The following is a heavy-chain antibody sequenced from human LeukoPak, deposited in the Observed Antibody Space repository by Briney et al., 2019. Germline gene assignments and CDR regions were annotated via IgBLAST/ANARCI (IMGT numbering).Heavy chain of an antibody. J-gene: IGHJ4*02. Sequence: TSETLSLTCTVSGYSISSGYYWGWIRQPPGKGLEWIGSIYHSGSTYYNPSLKSRVTISVDTSKNQFSLKLSSVTAADTAVYYCARVRFWSGYYSDDWGQGTLVTVSS. CDR3: ARVRFWSGYYSDD. CDR1: GYSISSGYY. D-gene: IGHD3-3*01. CDR2: IYHSGST. V-gene: IGHV4-38-2*02.